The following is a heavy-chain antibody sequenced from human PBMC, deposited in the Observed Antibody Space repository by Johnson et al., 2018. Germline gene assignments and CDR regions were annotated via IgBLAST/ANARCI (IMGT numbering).Heavy chain of an antibody. CDR3: AVGYYDSSGYYAFNI. CDR1: GGSISSFY. V-gene: IGHV4-59*01. D-gene: IGHD3-22*01. Sequence: QVQLQESGPGLVKPSETLSLTCTVSGGSISSFYWTWIRQPPGKGLDWIGYIHYRGSTNYNPSLQSRVTMSVDTSKNQFSLKLSSVTAADTAVYYCAVGYYDSSGYYAFNIWGQGAMVTVSS. J-gene: IGHJ3*02. CDR2: IHYRGST.